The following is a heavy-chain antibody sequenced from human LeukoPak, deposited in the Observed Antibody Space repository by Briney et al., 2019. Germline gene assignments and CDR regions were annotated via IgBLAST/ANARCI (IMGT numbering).Heavy chain of an antibody. CDR3: ARHLIGWSLDP. CDR2: VDSDGWAT. Sequence: GGSLRLSCAASGFSLGGFEMNWVRQAPGKGLEWIAYVDSDGWATSYYADSVKGRFTITRDDAKSSLYLQMDSLTVEDTAVYYCARHLIGWSLDPWGQGTLVSVSS. J-gene: IGHJ5*02. CDR1: GFSLGGFE. D-gene: IGHD2-2*03. V-gene: IGHV3-48*03.